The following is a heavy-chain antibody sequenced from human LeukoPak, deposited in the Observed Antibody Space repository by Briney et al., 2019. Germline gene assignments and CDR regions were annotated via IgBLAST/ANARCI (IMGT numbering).Heavy chain of an antibody. J-gene: IGHJ4*02. CDR1: GGSISSNNYY. D-gene: IGHD5/OR15-5a*01. CDR3: AKGNPFYDY. V-gene: IGHV4-39*07. CDR2: IYTTGST. Sequence: ETLSLTCTVSGGSISSNNYYWGWIRQPPGKGREGVGNIYTTGSTYYSPSLKSRVIISLDTSKNQFSLTLSSVTAADTAVYYCAKGNPFYDYWGQGTLVTVSS.